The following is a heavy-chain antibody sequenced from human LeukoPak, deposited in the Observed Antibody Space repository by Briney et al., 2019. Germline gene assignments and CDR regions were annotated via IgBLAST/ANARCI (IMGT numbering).Heavy chain of an antibody. Sequence: ASVKVFCKASGYTFTSYGISWVRQAPGQGLEWMGWISAYNGNTNYAQKLQGRVTMTTDTSTSTAYMELRSLRSDDTAVYYCARGYCSSTSCYTYYFDYWGQGTLVTVSS. CDR3: ARGYCSSTSCYTYYFDY. CDR1: GYTFTSYG. J-gene: IGHJ4*02. D-gene: IGHD2-2*02. V-gene: IGHV1-18*01. CDR2: ISAYNGNT.